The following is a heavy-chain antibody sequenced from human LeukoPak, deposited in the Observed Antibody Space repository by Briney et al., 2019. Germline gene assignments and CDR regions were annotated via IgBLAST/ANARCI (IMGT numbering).Heavy chain of an antibody. J-gene: IGHJ6*03. Sequence: PGGSLRLSCAASGFIFSGYGMHWVRQAPGKGLEWVAVISYDGSNKYYTDSVKGRFTISRDNSKNTLYLQMNSLRAGDTAVYYCAKSSRGYYYYMDVWGKGTTVTISS. CDR1: GFIFSGYG. CDR2: ISYDGSNK. CDR3: AKSSRGYYYYMDV. D-gene: IGHD3-10*01. V-gene: IGHV3-30*18.